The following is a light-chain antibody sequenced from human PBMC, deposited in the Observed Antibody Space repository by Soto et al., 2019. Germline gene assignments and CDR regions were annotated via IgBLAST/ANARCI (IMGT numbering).Light chain of an antibody. V-gene: IGLV1-40*01. Sequence: QSVLTQTPSVSGAPGQRVTISCTGSSSDIGAGYDVHWYQQFPGTAPKLLIYGNNNRPSGVPDRFSGSKSGTSASLAITGLQAEDEAYYYCCSYARGSRAFGGGTKVTVL. CDR3: CSYARGSRA. CDR1: SSDIGAGYD. J-gene: IGLJ3*02. CDR2: GNN.